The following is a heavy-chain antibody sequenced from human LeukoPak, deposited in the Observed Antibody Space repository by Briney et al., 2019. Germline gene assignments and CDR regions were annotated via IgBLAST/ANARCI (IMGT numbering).Heavy chain of an antibody. CDR2: ISFDGRSK. CDR3: AKYRGSFVTSGPLYHNYGLDV. J-gene: IGHJ6*02. CDR1: GFTFSSYG. D-gene: IGHD3-10*01. V-gene: IGHV3-30*18. Sequence: PGGSLRLSCAASGFTFSSYGMHWVRQAPGKGLEWVAIISFDGRSKHHADSVKGRFTISRDNSKNTLFLQMNSLRAEDTAVYYCAKYRGSFVTSGPLYHNYGLDVWRQATTVSVCS.